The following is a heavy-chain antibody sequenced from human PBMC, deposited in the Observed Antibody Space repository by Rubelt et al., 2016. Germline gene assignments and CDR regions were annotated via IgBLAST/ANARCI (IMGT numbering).Heavy chain of an antibody. J-gene: IGHJ4*02. D-gene: IGHD2-2*01. CDR2: IKSKTDGGTT. V-gene: IGHV3-15*01. Sequence: GGSLRLSCAASGFTFSNAWMRWVRQAPGNGLAWVGRIKSKTDGGTTDYASPVKGRFTISRDDSKNTLYLQMNSLKTEDTAVYYCTTGDIVVVPAAIPSYWGQGTLVTVSS. CDR3: TTGDIVVVPAAIPSY. CDR1: GFTFSNAW.